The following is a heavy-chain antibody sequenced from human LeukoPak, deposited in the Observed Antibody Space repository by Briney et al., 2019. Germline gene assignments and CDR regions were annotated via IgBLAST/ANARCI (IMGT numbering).Heavy chain of an antibody. V-gene: IGHV1-69*13. CDR2: IIPIFGTA. CDR1: GGTFSSYA. D-gene: IGHD1-26*01. J-gene: IGHJ4*02. CDR3: ATPIGELLPIV. Sequence: ASVNVSCKASGGTFSSYAISWVRQAPGQGLEWMGGIIPIFGTANYAQKFQGRVTITADESTSTAYMELSSLRSEDTAVYYCATPIGELLPIVWGQGTLVTVSS.